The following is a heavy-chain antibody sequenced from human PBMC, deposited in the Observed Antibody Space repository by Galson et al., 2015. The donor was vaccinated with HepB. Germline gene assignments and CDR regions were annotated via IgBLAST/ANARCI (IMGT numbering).Heavy chain of an antibody. D-gene: IGHD2-21*01. Sequence: SLRLSCAASGFTFDDHAMHWVRQAPGKGLEWVSGISWNSGSIGYADSVKGRFTISRDNAKNSLYLQMNSLRAEDTALYYCAKSRMVIAARSYFDYWGQGTLVTVSS. CDR3: AKSRMVIAARSYFDY. CDR2: ISWNSGSI. J-gene: IGHJ4*02. V-gene: IGHV3-9*01. CDR1: GFTFDDHA.